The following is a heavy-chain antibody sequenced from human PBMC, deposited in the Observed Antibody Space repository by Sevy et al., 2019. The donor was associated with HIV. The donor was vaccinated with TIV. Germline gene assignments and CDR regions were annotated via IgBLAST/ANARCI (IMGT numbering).Heavy chain of an antibody. Sequence: GGSLRLSCAASGFTLSGSAMHWVRQASGKGLEWVGRIRSKANSYATAYAASVKGRFTISRDDSKNTAYLQMNSLKTEDTTVYYCTTRSGSYYAPYYFDYWGQGTLVTVSS. D-gene: IGHD1-26*01. CDR3: TTRSGSYYAPYYFDY. CDR2: IRSKANSYAT. CDR1: GFTLSGSA. J-gene: IGHJ4*02. V-gene: IGHV3-73*01.